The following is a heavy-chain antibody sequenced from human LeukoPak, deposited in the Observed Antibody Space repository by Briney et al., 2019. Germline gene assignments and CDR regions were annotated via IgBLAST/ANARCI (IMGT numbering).Heavy chain of an antibody. CDR3: ARELNYYYYMDV. Sequence: GGSLRLSCAASGFTFRNFWMSWVRQAPGKGLEWVASINQDQSAKFYVDSVRGRFTISRDNAKNSVFLHMNSLRAEDTAVYYCARELNYYYYMDVWGKGTTVTVSS. CDR1: GFTFRNFW. CDR2: INQDQSAK. J-gene: IGHJ6*03. V-gene: IGHV3-7*01.